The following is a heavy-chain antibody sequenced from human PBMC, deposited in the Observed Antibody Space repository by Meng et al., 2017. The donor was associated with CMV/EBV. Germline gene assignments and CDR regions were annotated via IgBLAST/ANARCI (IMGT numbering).Heavy chain of an antibody. D-gene: IGHD2-2*01. Sequence: HVQLQKLGPGLLQPSPSLSSTFTFAFCSLSSGDYCWGWIRQPPGKGLEWIGYIYYIGSTYYNPSLMSRVTISVDTSKNQFSLKLSSVTAADTAVYYCARVGRTSCYDYWGQGTLVTVSS. V-gene: IGHV4-30-4*08. CDR1: FCSLSSGDYC. CDR3: ARVGRTSCYDY. J-gene: IGHJ4*02. CDR2: IYYIGST.